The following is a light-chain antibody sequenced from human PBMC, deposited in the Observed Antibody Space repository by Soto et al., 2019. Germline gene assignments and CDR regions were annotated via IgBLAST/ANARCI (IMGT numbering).Light chain of an antibody. CDR3: SSYTSSSPYV. V-gene: IGLV2-14*01. Sequence: QSVLAQPASVSGSPGQSITISCTGTSSDVGGYNYVSWYQQHPGKAPKLMIYEVSNRPSGVSNRFSGSKSGNTASLTISGLQAEGEADYYCSSYTSSSPYVLGSGTKVTVL. J-gene: IGLJ1*01. CDR2: EVS. CDR1: SSDVGGYNY.